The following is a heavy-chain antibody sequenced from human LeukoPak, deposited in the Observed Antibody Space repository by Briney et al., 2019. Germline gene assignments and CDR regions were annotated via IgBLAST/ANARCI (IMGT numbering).Heavy chain of an antibody. V-gene: IGHV4-30-4*01. CDR1: GGSISSGDYY. CDR2: IYYSGST. Sequence: SETLSLTCTVSGGSISSGDYYWSWIRQPPGKGLEWIGYIYYSGSTYYNPSLKSRVTISVDTSKNQFSLKLSSVTAADTAVYYCAKDRVGGQQLDLFDYWGQGTLVTVSS. D-gene: IGHD6-13*01. CDR3: AKDRVGGQQLDLFDY. J-gene: IGHJ4*02.